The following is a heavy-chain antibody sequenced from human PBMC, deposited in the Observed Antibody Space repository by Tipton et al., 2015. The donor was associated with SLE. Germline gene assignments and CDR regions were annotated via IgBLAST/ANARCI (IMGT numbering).Heavy chain of an antibody. Sequence: TLSLTCSVPGVSITNSYWSWIRQPPGKGLEWIGYIYYSSYTNYNPSLKSRVTTSFDRSKNQFSLNLNSVTAADTATYYCARVRGGWANDASDIWGQGTMVTVSS. V-gene: IGHV4-59*01. D-gene: IGHD6-19*01. CDR2: IYYSSYT. CDR1: GVSITNSY. CDR3: ARVRGGWANDASDI. J-gene: IGHJ3*02.